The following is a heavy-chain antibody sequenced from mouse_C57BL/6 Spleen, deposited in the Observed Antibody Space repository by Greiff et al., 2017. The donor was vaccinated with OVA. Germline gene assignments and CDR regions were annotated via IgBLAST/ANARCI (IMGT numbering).Heavy chain of an antibody. V-gene: IGHV10-3*01. CDR2: IRSKSSNYAT. Sequence: GGGLVQPKGSLKLSCAASGFTFNTYAMHWVRQAPGKGLEWVARIRSKSSNYATYYADSVKDRFTISRDDSQSMLYLQMNNLKTEDTAMYYCVRDQAYYGSSYDYAMDYWGQGTSVTVSS. D-gene: IGHD1-1*01. CDR1: GFTFNTYA. CDR3: VRDQAYYGSSYDYAMDY. J-gene: IGHJ4*01.